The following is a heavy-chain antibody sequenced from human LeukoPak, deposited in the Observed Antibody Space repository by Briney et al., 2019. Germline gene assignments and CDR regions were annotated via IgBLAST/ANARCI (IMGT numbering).Heavy chain of an antibody. CDR3: ARGEGMLSNDY. CDR1: GFTFSSYS. V-gene: IGHV3-21*01. J-gene: IGHJ4*02. CDR2: IGSSGSYI. Sequence: GGSLRLSCAASGFTFSSYSMNWVRQAPGKGLEWVSSIGSSGSYIYYADSMKGRFTISRDNAKNSLYLQMNSLRAEDTAVYYCARGEGMLSNDYWGQGTLVTVSS. D-gene: IGHD3-10*02.